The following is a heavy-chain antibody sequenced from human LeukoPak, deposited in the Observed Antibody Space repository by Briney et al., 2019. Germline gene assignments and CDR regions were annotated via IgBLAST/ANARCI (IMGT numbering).Heavy chain of an antibody. V-gene: IGHV1-18*01. D-gene: IGHD3-22*01. CDR1: GYTFTSYG. Sequence: ASVKVSCKSSGYTFTSYGISWVRQAPGQGLELMGWISAYNGNTNYAQKLQGRVTMTTDTSTSTAYMELRSLRSDDTAVHYCARDDKYYYDNSGRTDYWGQGTLVTVSS. CDR2: ISAYNGNT. CDR3: ARDDKYYYDNSGRTDY. J-gene: IGHJ4*02.